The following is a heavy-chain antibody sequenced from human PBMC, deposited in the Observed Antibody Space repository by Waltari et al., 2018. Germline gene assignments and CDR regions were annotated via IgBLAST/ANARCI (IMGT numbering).Heavy chain of an antibody. Sequence: QVQLVQSGAEVTKPGPSVKVSCKVSGYTLTELSMHWLRQPPGKGLEWMGGFDPEDGETIYAQKFQGRVTMTEDTSTDTAYMELSSLRSEDTAVYYCATRGDYGGNSGHGNAFDIWGQGTMVTVSS. V-gene: IGHV1-24*01. CDR2: FDPEDGET. CDR1: GYTLTELS. D-gene: IGHD4-17*01. CDR3: ATRGDYGGNSGHGNAFDI. J-gene: IGHJ3*02.